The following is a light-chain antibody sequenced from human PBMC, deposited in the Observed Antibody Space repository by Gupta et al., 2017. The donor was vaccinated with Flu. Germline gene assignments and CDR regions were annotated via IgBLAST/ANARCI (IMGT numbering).Light chain of an antibody. J-gene: IGKJ3*01. Sequence: SSLSASVGDRVTITCRASHSISNYLNWYQKKPGEAPKLLIYRASSLQSGVPSRFSGSGSGTDFTLTISSRQPEDSASYFCRQSDSTPLLTFGHGTKVDIK. CDR2: RAS. V-gene: IGKV1-39*01. CDR3: RQSDSTPLLT. CDR1: HSISNY.